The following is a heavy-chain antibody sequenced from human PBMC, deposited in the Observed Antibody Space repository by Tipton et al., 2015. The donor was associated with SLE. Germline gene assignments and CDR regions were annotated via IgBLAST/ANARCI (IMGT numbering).Heavy chain of an antibody. CDR1: GASIGSHH. CDR3: AGGLNY. J-gene: IGHJ4*02. V-gene: IGHV4-59*11. CDR2: IFYSGGT. Sequence: GSLRLSCTVSGASIGSHHWTWFRQPPGKGLEWSGNIFYSGGTNYSPFLNSRITISVDTSKNQFSLKLSSVTAADTAVYYCAGGLNYWGQGTLVTVSS.